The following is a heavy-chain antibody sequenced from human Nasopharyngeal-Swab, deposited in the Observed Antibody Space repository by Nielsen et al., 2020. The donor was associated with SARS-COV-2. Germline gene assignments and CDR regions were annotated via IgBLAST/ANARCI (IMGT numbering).Heavy chain of an antibody. V-gene: IGHV1-2*06. Sequence: ASVKVSCKASGYTFTGYYMHWVRQAPGQRLEWMGRINPNSGGTNYAQKFQGRVTMTRDTSISTAYMELSRLRSDDPAVYYCARDREMVLDYWGQGTLVTVSS. CDR3: ARDREMVLDY. J-gene: IGHJ4*02. CDR1: GYTFTGYY. CDR2: INPNSGGT. D-gene: IGHD5-24*01.